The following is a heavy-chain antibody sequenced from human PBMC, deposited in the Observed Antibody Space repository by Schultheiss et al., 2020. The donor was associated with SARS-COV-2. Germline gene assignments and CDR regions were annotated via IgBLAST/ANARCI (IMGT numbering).Heavy chain of an antibody. CDR3: ARETRITILGVAPNPYYYYGMDV. Sequence: GGSLRLSCAASGFTFSSYEMNWVRQAPGKGLEWVSYISSSGSTIYYADSVKGRFTISRDNAKNSLYPQMNSLRAEDTAVYYCARETRITILGVAPNPYYYYGMDVWGQGTTFTVSS. J-gene: IGHJ6*02. D-gene: IGHD3-3*01. V-gene: IGHV3-48*03. CDR2: ISSSGSTI. CDR1: GFTFSSYE.